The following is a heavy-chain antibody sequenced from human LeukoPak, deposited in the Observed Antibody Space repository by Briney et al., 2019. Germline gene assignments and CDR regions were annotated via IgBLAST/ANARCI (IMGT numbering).Heavy chain of an antibody. J-gene: IGHJ4*02. CDR1: GFNVTTNN. CDR3: GRRFCNSCPLDF. D-gene: IGHD2-21*01. Sequence: GSLRLSCVGSGFNVTTNNMYWVRQAPGKGLECVSTCLAGGLLHYADSVRDRFIISRDTSKNTLYLQMNSLSAEDTAVYYCGRRFCNSCPLDFWGQGTLVTVSS. V-gene: IGHV3-66*04. CDR2: CLAGGLL.